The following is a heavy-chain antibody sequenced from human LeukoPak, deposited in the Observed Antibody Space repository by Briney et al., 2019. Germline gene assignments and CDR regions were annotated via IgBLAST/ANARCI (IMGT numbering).Heavy chain of an antibody. J-gene: IGHJ3*02. CDR1: GGSISSGGYY. D-gene: IGHD6-25*01. V-gene: IGHV4-30-2*01. CDR3: ARVGGSARDDAFDI. Sequence: SETLSLTCTVSGGSISSGGYYWSWIRQPPGKGLEWIGYIYHSGSTYYNPSLMSRVTISVDRSKNQFSLKLSSVTAADTAVYYCARVGGSARDDAFDIWGQGTMVTVSS. CDR2: IYHSGST.